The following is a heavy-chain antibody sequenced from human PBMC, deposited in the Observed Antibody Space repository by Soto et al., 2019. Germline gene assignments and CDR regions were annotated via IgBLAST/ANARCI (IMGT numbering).Heavy chain of an antibody. D-gene: IGHD5-18*01. CDR1: GFTFSSYW. J-gene: IGHJ4*02. V-gene: IGHV3-74*01. Sequence: GGSLRLSCTASGFTFSSYWMHWVRQAPGKGLVWVSRINSDGSRTSYADSVKGRFTISRDNSKNTLYLQMNSLRAEDTAVYYCAKVRAQLWSCPDYWGQGTLVTVSS. CDR3: AKVRAQLWSCPDY. CDR2: INSDGSRT.